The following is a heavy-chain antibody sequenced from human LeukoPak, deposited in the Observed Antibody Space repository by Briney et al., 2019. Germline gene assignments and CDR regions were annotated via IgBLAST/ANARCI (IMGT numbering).Heavy chain of an antibody. Sequence: GASVKVSCKASGYTFTSYAMHWVRQAPGQRLEWMGWINAGNGNTKYSQKFQGRVTITRDTSASTAYMELSSLRSEDTAVYYCARDGAAAGLDFDYWGQGTLVTVSS. V-gene: IGHV1-3*01. J-gene: IGHJ4*02. CDR3: ARDGAAAGLDFDY. D-gene: IGHD6-13*01. CDR2: INAGNGNT. CDR1: GYTFTSYA.